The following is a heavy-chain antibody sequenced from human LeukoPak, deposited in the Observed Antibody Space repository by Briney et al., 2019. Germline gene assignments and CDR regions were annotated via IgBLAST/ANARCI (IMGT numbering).Heavy chain of an antibody. D-gene: IGHD3-22*01. CDR2: IYHSGNT. V-gene: IGHV4-38-2*01. CDR1: GFSITSGYY. Sequence: SETLSLTCVVSGFSITSGYYWGWVRQPPGKGLEWIGSIYHSGNTYYNPSLKSRVTISVDTSKHQFSLELSSVTAADTAVYYCARFYDTSLTTLDYWGQGTLVTVSS. J-gene: IGHJ4*02. CDR3: ARFYDTSLTTLDY.